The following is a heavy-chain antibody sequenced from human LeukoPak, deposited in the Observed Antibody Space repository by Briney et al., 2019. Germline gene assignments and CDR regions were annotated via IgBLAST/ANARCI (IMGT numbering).Heavy chain of an antibody. CDR1: GFTFSSYA. CDR2: ISSNGGST. D-gene: IGHD2-15*01. V-gene: IGHV3-64D*06. Sequence: GGSLRLSCSASGFTFSSYAMHWVRQAPGKGVEYVSAISSNGGSTYYADSVKGRFTISRDNSKNTLYLQMSSLRAEDTAVYYCVKEIGYCSGGSCGTDYWGQGTLVTVSS. CDR3: VKEIGYCSGGSCGTDY. J-gene: IGHJ4*02.